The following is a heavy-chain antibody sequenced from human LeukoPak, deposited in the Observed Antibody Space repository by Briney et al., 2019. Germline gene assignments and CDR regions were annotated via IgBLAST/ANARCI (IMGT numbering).Heavy chain of an antibody. CDR3: ARHGTVTFDY. V-gene: IGHV4-59*08. CDR2: IYYSRST. Sequence: SETLSLTCTVSGGSISSYYWSWIRQPPGKGLEWIGYIYYSRSTNYNPSLKSRVTISVDTSKNQFSLKLSSVTAADTAVYYCARHGTVTFDYWGQGTLVTVSS. CDR1: GGSISSYY. J-gene: IGHJ4*02. D-gene: IGHD4-11*01.